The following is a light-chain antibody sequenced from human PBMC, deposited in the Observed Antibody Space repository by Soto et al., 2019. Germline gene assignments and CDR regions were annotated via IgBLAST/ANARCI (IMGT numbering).Light chain of an antibody. CDR1: QTVSPW. V-gene: IGKV1-5*01. CDR2: AAS. Sequence: DVQMTQPPSTLSASVGDRVTVTCRASQTVSPWLAWYQQRPGKAPKLVIYAASSLQSGVPSRFSASGSGTEFTLIINSLQPDDFATYYCHQYDSYPWTVGQGTKVDIK. CDR3: HQYDSYPWT. J-gene: IGKJ1*01.